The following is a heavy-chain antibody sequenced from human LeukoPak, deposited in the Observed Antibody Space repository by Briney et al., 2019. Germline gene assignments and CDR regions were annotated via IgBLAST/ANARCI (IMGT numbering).Heavy chain of an antibody. D-gene: IGHD2-21*01. J-gene: IGHJ4*02. CDR2: IYPNSGGT. V-gene: IGHV1-2*02. Sequence: ASVKVSCKASGYTFSGYHMHWVRQAPGQGLEWMGWIYPNSGGTHYAQDFQGRVTMTRHTSISTAYMELSRLTSDDTAVYYCARGGVAIQDLNYFDYWGQGTLVTVSS. CDR1: GYTFSGYH. CDR3: ARGGVAIQDLNYFDY.